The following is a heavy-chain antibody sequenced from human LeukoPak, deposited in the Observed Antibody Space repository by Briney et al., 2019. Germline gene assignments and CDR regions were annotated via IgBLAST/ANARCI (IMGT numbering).Heavy chain of an antibody. CDR1: GFPCSRYW. CDR2: ISGDWSIK. J-gene: IGHJ4*02. V-gene: IGHV3-74*03. Sequence: PGGALSLSCEPSGFPCSRYWMLWVGPARGKGLVGVSRISGDWSIKTYADFVRGRFTIARDNTKNILYLQMNSLKVEDTAIYFCSRSQFDYWGQGVLVTVSS. CDR3: SRSQFDY.